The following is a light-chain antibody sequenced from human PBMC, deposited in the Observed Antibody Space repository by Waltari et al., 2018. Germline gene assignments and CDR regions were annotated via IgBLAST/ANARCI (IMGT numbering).Light chain of an antibody. Sequence: SYELTQPPSVSVPPGQTASITCSGEKLGDKYACWYQQKPGQSPVLVIYQDSTRPAGIPERFSGSNSGNTATLTISGTQAMDEADYYCQAWDSSTASYVFGTGTKFTVL. V-gene: IGLV3-1*01. CDR3: QAWDSSTASYV. CDR2: QDS. J-gene: IGLJ1*01. CDR1: KLGDKY.